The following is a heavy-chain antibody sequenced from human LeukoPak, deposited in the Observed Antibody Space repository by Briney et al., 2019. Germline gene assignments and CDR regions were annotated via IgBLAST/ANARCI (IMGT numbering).Heavy chain of an antibody. J-gene: IGHJ4*02. V-gene: IGHV3-21*01. CDR3: ARALSPPHSSSWYTVGY. CDR1: GFTFSSYS. Sequence: PGGSLRLSCAASGFTFSSYSMNWVRQAPGKGLEWVSSISSSSSSYIYYADSVKGRFTISRDNAKNSLYLQMNSLRAEDTAVYYCARALSPPHSSSWYTVGYWGQGTLVTVSS. CDR2: ISSSSSSYI. D-gene: IGHD6-13*01.